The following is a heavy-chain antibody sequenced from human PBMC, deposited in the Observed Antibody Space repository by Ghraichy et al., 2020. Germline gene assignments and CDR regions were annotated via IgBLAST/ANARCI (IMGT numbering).Heavy chain of an antibody. Sequence: GGSLRLSCSASGFTLSNYKMTWVRQAPGKGLEWVASISSTSTYIQYADSVTGRFTVSRDNAKNSLTLQINSPRADDTAVYYCARAYDFWSDYDRIKPESNYFDHWGLGTLVTVSS. J-gene: IGHJ4*02. D-gene: IGHD3-3*01. CDR2: ISSTSTYI. V-gene: IGHV3-21*01. CDR3: ARAYDFWSDYDRIKPESNYFDH. CDR1: GFTLSNYK.